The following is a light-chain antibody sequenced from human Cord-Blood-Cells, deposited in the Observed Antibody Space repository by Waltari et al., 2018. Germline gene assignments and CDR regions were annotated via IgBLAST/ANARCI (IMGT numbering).Light chain of an antibody. CDR3: CSYAGSYKV. V-gene: IGLV2-11*01. Sequence: QSALTQPRSVSGSPGPSVTIPCTGTSSDVRGYNYVSLYQQHPGKAPKLMIYDVSKRPSGVPDRFSGSKSGNTASLTISGLQAEDEADYYCCSYAGSYKVFGTGTKVTVL. CDR1: SSDVRGYNY. CDR2: DVS. J-gene: IGLJ1*01.